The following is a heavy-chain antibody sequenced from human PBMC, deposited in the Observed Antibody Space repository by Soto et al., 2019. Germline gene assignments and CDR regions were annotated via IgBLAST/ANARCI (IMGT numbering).Heavy chain of an antibody. D-gene: IGHD3-10*01. CDR3: AKKVNSGPGSQYFDS. J-gene: IGHJ4*02. CDR2: FRSGDGGTT. Sequence: EVQLLESGGGLIQPGGSLRLSCAASGFTFSSYSMSWIRQAPGKGLEWVSGFRSGDGGTTYYADSVKGRFTISRDNSKTTLFLQMNSLRVEDTAIYYCAKKVNSGPGSQYFDSWGQGTLVTVSS. CDR1: GFTFSSYS. V-gene: IGHV3-23*01.